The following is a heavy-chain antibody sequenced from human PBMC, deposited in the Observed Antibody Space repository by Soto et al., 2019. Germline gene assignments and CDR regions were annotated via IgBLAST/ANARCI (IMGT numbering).Heavy chain of an antibody. D-gene: IGHD3-22*01. V-gene: IGHV5-51*01. J-gene: IGHJ6*02. Sequence: GESLKISCKGSGHSFTSYWIGCVRQMPGKGLEWMGIIYPGDSDTRYSPSFQGQGTISADKXMSTAYLQWISLKASDTAMYYCSRHSSYYYDSSGFPPYYYYGLDVWAQGTTVTVSS. CDR1: GHSFTSYW. CDR3: SRHSSYYYDSSGFPPYYYYGLDV. CDR2: IYPGDSDT.